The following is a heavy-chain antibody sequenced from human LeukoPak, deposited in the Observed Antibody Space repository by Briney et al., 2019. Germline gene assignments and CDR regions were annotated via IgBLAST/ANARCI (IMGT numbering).Heavy chain of an antibody. CDR3: ARDFYHDY. D-gene: IGHD2-2*01. CDR2: IYYSGST. V-gene: IGHV4-39*07. Sequence: PSETLSLTCTVSGGSISSSSYYWGWIRQPPGKGLEWIGSIYYSGSTYYNPSLKSRVTISVDTSKNQFSLKLTSVTAADTAVYYCARDFYHDYWGQGTLVTVSS. J-gene: IGHJ4*02. CDR1: GGSISSSSYY.